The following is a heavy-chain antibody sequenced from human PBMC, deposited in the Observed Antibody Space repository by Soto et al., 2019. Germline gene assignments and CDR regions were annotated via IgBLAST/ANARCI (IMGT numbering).Heavy chain of an antibody. V-gene: IGHV1-18*01. J-gene: IGHJ4*02. D-gene: IGHD6-6*01. CDR3: AIGIGACPLSGKDPPFDY. Sequence: ASVKVSCKASGYTFTSYGISWVRQAPGQGLEWMGWINAYNGNTNYAQKPQGRVTMTTDTSTSTAYMELRSLISDDTALDYCAIGIGACPLSGKDPPFDYWGQGTLVTVSS. CDR2: INAYNGNT. CDR1: GYTFTSYG.